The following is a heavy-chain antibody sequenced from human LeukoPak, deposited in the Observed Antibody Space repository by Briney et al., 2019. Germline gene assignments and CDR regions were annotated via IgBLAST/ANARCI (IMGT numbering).Heavy chain of an antibody. J-gene: IGHJ4*02. CDR1: GFTFSSYA. CDR3: ARPYGYSFGFNYFDY. V-gene: IGHV3-23*01. D-gene: IGHD5-18*01. CDR2: ISGSGGST. Sequence: GGSLRLSCAASGFTFSSYAMSWVRQAPGKWLEWVSAISGSGGSTYYADSVKGRFTISRDNSKNTLYLQMNSLRAEDTAVYYCARPYGYSFGFNYFDYWGQGTLVTVSS.